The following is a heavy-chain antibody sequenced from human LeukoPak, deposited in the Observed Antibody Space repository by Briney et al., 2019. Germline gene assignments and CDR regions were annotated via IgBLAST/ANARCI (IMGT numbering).Heavy chain of an antibody. CDR3: ARGPPDFYNSGSYYNGYNWFDS. CDR1: GFTFSSYE. CDR2: IKQDGSEK. D-gene: IGHD3-10*01. J-gene: IGHJ5*01. Sequence: GGSLRLSCAASGFTFSSYEMNWVRQAPGKGLEWVANIKQDGSEKYYVDSVKGRFTISRDNAKNSLYLQMNSLRAEDTAVYYCARGPPDFYNSGSYYNGYNWFDSWGQGTLVTVSS. V-gene: IGHV3-7*03.